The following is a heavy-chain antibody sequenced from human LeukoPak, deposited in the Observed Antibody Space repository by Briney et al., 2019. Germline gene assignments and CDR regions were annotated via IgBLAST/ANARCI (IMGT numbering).Heavy chain of an antibody. CDR2: IYSGGSK. V-gene: IGHV3-53*01. CDR3: ARFLTPGY. Sequence: GGSLRLSCAASGFTFSSYAMSWVRQAPGKGLEWVSVIYSGGSKYYADSVKGRFTISRDNSKNTLYLQMNSLRAEDTAVYYCARFLTPGYWGQGTLVTVSS. CDR1: GFTFSSYA. J-gene: IGHJ4*02.